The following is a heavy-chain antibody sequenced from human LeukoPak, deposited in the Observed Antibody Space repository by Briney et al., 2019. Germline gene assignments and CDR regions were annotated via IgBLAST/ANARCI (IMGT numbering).Heavy chain of an antibody. V-gene: IGHV3-9*01. CDR1: GFTFDDYA. J-gene: IGHJ4*02. CDR3: AKDIGGDFWSGYYLD. Sequence: PGGSLRLSCAASGFTFDDYAMHWVRQAPGKGLEWVSGISWNSGSIGYADSVKGRFTISRDNAKNSLYLQMNSLRAEDTALYYRAKDIGGDFWSGYYLDWGQGTLVTVSS. D-gene: IGHD3-3*01. CDR2: ISWNSGSI.